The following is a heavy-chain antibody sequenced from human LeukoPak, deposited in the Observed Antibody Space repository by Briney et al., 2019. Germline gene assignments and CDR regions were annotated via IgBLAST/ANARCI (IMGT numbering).Heavy chain of an antibody. CDR1: GFTFSSYA. CDR3: ARDQGAFDI. J-gene: IGHJ3*02. V-gene: IGHV3-23*01. CDR2: ISGSGGRT. Sequence: PGGSLRLSCAASGFTFSSYAMHWVRQAPGKGLEWVSAISGSGGRTYYADSVKGRFTISRDNSKNTLYLQMNSLRAEDTAVYYCARDQGAFDIWGQGTMATVSS.